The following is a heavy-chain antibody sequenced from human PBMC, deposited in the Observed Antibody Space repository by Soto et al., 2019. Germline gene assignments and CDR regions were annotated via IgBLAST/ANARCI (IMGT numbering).Heavy chain of an antibody. V-gene: IGHV3-23*01. Sequence: EVQLLESGGGLVQPGGSLRLSCAASGFTFSSYAMSWVRQAPGKGLEWVSAISGSGGSTYYADSVKGRFTISRDNSKNTLYLQMNSLRAEDTAVYYCASQFRVAGPYYYYGMDVWGQGTTVTVSS. J-gene: IGHJ6*02. D-gene: IGHD6-19*01. CDR2: ISGSGGST. CDR3: ASQFRVAGPYYYYGMDV. CDR1: GFTFSSYA.